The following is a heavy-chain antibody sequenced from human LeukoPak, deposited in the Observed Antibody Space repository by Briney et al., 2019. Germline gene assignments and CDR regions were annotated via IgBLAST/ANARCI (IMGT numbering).Heavy chain of an antibody. V-gene: IGHV4-31*03. CDR3: ARVVVGILPRFDY. D-gene: IGHD2-21*01. CDR1: GGSISSGGYY. Sequence: PSETLSLTCTVSGGSISSGGYYWSWIRQHPGKGLEWIGYIYYSGSTYYNPSLKSRVTISVDTSKNQFSLKLSSVTAADTAGYYCARVVVGILPRFDYWGQGTLVTVSS. J-gene: IGHJ4*02. CDR2: IYYSGST.